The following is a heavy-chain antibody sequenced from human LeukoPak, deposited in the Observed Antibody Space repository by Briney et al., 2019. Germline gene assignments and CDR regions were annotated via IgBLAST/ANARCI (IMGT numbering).Heavy chain of an antibody. Sequence: PGGFLRLSCAASGFTFSSYAMSWVRQAPGKGLEWVSAISGSGGSTYYADSVKGRFTISRDNAKNSLYLQMNSLRAEDTAVYYCARDGTGDRYDSSGYRDYWGQGTLVTVSS. V-gene: IGHV3-23*01. CDR2: ISGSGGST. CDR3: ARDGTGDRYDSSGYRDY. D-gene: IGHD3-22*01. J-gene: IGHJ4*02. CDR1: GFTFSSYA.